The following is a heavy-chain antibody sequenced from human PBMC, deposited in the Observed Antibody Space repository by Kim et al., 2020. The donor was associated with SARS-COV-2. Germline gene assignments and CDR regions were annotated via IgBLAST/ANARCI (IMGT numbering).Heavy chain of an antibody. D-gene: IGHD6-6*01. V-gene: IGHV4-34*01. CDR3: ARESQNIAARPGFDY. CDR1: GGSFSGYY. Sequence: SETLSLTCAVYGGSFSGYYWSWIRQPPGKGLEWIGEINHSGSTNYNPSLKSRVTISVDTSKNQFSLKLSSVTAADTAVYYCARESQNIAARPGFDYWGQGTLVTVSS. J-gene: IGHJ4*02. CDR2: INHSGST.